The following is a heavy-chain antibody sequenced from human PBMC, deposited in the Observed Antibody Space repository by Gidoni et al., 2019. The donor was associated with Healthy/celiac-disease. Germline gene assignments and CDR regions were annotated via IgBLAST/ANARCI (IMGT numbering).Heavy chain of an antibody. CDR1: GGSISSYY. CDR3: ARDGRYCSRTSCFYFDY. V-gene: IGHV4-4*07. Sequence: QVQLQESGPGLVTPSDTLSLTCTVSGGSISSYYWSWIRQPAGKGLEWIGRIYTRGSTNYNPSLKSRVTMSVDTSKNQFSLKLSSVTAADTAGYYCARDGRYCSRTSCFYFDYWGQGTLVTVSS. J-gene: IGHJ4*02. D-gene: IGHD2-2*01. CDR2: IYTRGST.